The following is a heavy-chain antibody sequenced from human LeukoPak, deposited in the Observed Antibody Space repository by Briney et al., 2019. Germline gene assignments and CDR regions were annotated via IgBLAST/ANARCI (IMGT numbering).Heavy chain of an antibody. CDR3: ARLSRSYYGSGSYYKYYFDY. Sequence: SETLSLTCTVSGGSISTYYWSWIRQPPGKGLEWIGYIYYSGSTNYNPSLKSRVTISVDKSKNQFSLKLSSVTAADTAVYYCARLSRSYYGSGSYYKYYFDYWGQGTLVTVSS. CDR1: GGSISTYY. D-gene: IGHD3-10*01. V-gene: IGHV4-59*12. CDR2: IYYSGST. J-gene: IGHJ4*02.